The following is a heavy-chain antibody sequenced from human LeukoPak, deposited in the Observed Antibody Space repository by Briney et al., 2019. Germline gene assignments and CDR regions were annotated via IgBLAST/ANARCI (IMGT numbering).Heavy chain of an antibody. CDR1: GGSISSYY. Sequence: SETLSLTCTVSGGSISSYYWSWLRQPPGKGLEWIGYIYYSGSTNYNPALKSRVTISVDTSKNQFSLKLTSVPAADTAVYYCARQYPYCGGGSCYSSDFDYWGQGTLVTVSS. J-gene: IGHJ4*02. V-gene: IGHV4-59*08. D-gene: IGHD2-15*01. CDR2: IYYSGST. CDR3: ARQYPYCGGGSCYSSDFDY.